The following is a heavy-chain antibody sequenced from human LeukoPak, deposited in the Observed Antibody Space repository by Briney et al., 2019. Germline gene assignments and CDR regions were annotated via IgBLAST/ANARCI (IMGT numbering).Heavy chain of an antibody. D-gene: IGHD5-18*01. V-gene: IGHV4-39*01. CDR1: GGSISSSSAY. CDR3: VSPRGFSYGYFDY. CDR2: TYYSKNT. J-gene: IGHJ4*02. Sequence: SETLSLTCNVSGGSISSSSAYWGWIRQPPGKGLEWIGSTYYSKNTYYNPSLKSRVTISADTSKNQFSLTLGSVSATDTAVYYCVSPRGFSYGYFDYWGQGTLVIVSS.